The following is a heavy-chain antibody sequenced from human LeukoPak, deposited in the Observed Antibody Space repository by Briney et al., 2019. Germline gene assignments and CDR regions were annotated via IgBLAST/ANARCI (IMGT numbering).Heavy chain of an antibody. CDR2: MNPNSGNT. Sequence: ASVKVSCKASGYTFTCYYMHWVRQAPGQGLEWMGWMNPNSGNTGYAQKFQGRVTMTRNTSISTAYMELSSLRSEDTAVYYCARGREWEPLIKDYYYYMDVWGKGTTVTISS. J-gene: IGHJ6*03. D-gene: IGHD1-26*01. CDR3: ARGREWEPLIKDYYYYMDV. V-gene: IGHV1-8*02. CDR1: GYTFTCYY.